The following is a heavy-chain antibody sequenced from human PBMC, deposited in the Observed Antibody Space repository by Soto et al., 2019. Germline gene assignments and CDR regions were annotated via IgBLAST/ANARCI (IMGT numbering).Heavy chain of an antibody. D-gene: IGHD3-3*01. V-gene: IGHV1-18*01. CDR3: ARRPYYDFWSGYDNWFDP. J-gene: IGHJ5*01. CDR2: ISAYNGNT. CDR1: GYTFTSYG. Sequence: GASLKVSCKASGYTFTSYGISWVRQAPGQGLEWMGWISAYNGNTNYAQKLQGRVTMTTDTSTSTAYMELRSLRSDDTAVYYCARRPYYDFWSGYDNWFDPWGQGTLVTVSS.